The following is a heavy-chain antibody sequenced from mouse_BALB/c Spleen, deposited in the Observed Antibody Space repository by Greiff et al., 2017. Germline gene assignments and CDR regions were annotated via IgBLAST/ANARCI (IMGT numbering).Heavy chain of an antibody. CDR3: ARHGGLRRDYYAMDY. Sequence: EVKLMESGGDLVKPGGSLKLSCAASGFTFSSYGMSWVRQTPDKRLEWVATISSGGSYTYYPDSVKGRFTISRDNAKNTLYLQMSSLKSEDTAMYYCARHGGLRRDYYAMDYWGQGTSVTVSS. J-gene: IGHJ4*01. CDR2: ISSGGSYT. CDR1: GFTFSSYG. V-gene: IGHV5-6*01. D-gene: IGHD2-2*01.